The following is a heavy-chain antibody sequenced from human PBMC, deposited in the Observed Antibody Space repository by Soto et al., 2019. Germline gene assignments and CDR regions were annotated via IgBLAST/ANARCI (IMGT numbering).Heavy chain of an antibody. CDR2: IRSKANSYAT. V-gene: IGHV3-73*01. J-gene: IGHJ3*02. CDR3: TRVGWKAVADDAFDI. D-gene: IGHD6-19*01. Sequence: RRLSCAASGFTFSGSAMHWVRQASGKGLEWVGRIRSKANSYATAYAASVKGRFTISRDDSKNTAYLQMNSLKTEDTAVYYCTRVGWKAVADDAFDIWGQGTMVTVSS. CDR1: GFTFSGSA.